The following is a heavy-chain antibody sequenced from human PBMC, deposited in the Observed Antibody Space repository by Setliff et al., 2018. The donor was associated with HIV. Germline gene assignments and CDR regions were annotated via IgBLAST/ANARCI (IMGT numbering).Heavy chain of an antibody. CDR1: GVTSGDYY. D-gene: IGHD2-15*01. V-gene: IGHV4-61*08. J-gene: IGHJ4*02. Sequence: SETLSLTCTFSGVTSGDYYWTWIRQHPVKGLEWIGYIYYSGSTNYNPSLKSRVTISVDASNNQFSLELRSMTAADTAVYYCARENGDCSGGACYFMLDSWGQGTRVTVSS. CDR2: IYYSGST. CDR3: ARENGDCSGGACYFMLDS.